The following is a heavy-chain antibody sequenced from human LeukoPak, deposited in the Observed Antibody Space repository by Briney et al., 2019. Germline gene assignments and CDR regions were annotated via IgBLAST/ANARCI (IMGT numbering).Heavy chain of an antibody. CDR3: AREGIGYCSSTSCAEVYYYYMDV. CDR2: IKQDGSEK. Sequence: GGSLRLSCAASGFTFSSYWMSWVRQAPGKGLEWVANIKQDGSEKYYVDSVKGRFTISRDNAKNSQYLQMNSLRAEDTAVYYCAREGIGYCSSTSCAEVYYYYMDVWGKGTTVTVSS. J-gene: IGHJ6*03. CDR1: GFTFSSYW. V-gene: IGHV3-7*01. D-gene: IGHD2-2*01.